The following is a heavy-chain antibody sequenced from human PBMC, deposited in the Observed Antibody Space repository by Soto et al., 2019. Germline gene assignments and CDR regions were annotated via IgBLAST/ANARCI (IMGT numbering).Heavy chain of an antibody. CDR1: GGTFSSYA. D-gene: IGHD6-13*01. CDR3: ARDWPAAGTDYYFDY. J-gene: IGHJ4*02. CDR2: IIPIVGTA. V-gene: IGHV1-69*01. Sequence: QVQLVQSGAEVKKPGSSVKVSCKASGGTFSSYAISWVRQAPGQGLEWMGGIIPIVGTANYAQKFQGRVTITADESTSTAYMELSSLRSEDTAVYYCARDWPAAGTDYYFDYWGQGTLVTVSS.